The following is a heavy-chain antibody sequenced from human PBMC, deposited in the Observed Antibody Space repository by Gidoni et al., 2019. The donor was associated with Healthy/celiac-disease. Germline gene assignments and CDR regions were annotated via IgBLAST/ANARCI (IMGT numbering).Heavy chain of an antibody. J-gene: IGHJ4*02. CDR1: GGSISSGGYY. V-gene: IGHV4-31*03. CDR2: IYYSGST. Sequence: QVQLQESGPGLVKPSQTLSLTCTVSGGSISSGGYYWSWIRQHPGKGLEWIGYIYYSGSTYYNPSLKSRVTISVDTSKNQFSLKLSSVTAADTAVYYCARGSPHCGGDCIPMLFNSYPYFDYWGQGTLVSVSS. D-gene: IGHD2-21*01. CDR3: ARGSPHCGGDCIPMLFNSYPYFDY.